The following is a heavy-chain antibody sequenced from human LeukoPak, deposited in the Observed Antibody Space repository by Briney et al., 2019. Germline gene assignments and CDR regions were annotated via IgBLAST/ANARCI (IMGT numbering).Heavy chain of an antibody. D-gene: IGHD6-6*01. J-gene: IGHJ4*02. Sequence: KPSETLSLTCTVSGGSISSNNYYWDWIRQPPGKGLEWIGNIYFSGSTYYNPSLKSRVTISVDTSKNQFSLKLTSVTAADTAVYSCAGSNSRRRHFDYWGQGTLVTVSS. CDR1: GGSISSNNYY. CDR3: AGSNSRRRHFDY. CDR2: IYFSGST. V-gene: IGHV4-39*07.